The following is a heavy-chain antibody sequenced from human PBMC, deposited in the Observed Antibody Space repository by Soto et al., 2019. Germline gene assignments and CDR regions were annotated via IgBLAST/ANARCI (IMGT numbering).Heavy chain of an antibody. CDR1: CGYISNYY. CDR3: ARGKSVAISPVSLWGSLRDPVEAFDI. CDR2: ISYSGSS. V-gene: IGHV4-59*01. Sequence: SLTLRLPWSVSCGYISNYYGSWIRKPPGKGLECIGHISYSGSSNFTPSLNSRVTISVDTSKKHVSLRLTSVTATDTAVYYCARGKSVAISPVSLWGSLRDPVEAFDIWGPGTMVTVTS. J-gene: IGHJ3*02. D-gene: IGHD7-27*01.